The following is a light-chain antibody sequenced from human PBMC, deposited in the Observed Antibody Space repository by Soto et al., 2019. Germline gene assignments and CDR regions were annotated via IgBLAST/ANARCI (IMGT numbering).Light chain of an antibody. Sequence: SYELTQSPSVSVSPGQTARISCSGDALAKQFGNWYQQKPGQYPVVSIYKDTERPSWIPERFSGSSSGTTVTLTISGDQKEDEADYYCQSTDNISSNYAFGSWTKV. J-gene: IGLJ1*01. V-gene: IGLV3-25*02. CDR2: KDT. CDR1: ALAKQF. CDR3: QSTDNISSNYA.